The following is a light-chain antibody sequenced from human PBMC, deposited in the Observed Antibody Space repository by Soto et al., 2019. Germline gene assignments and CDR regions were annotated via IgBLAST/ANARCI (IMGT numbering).Light chain of an antibody. CDR2: KAS. CDR3: QQFNGHST. J-gene: IGKJ2*01. CDR1: QSVNRW. Sequence: DIQMTQSPSTLSAAVGDRVTITCRASQSVNRWLAWYQQKPGKAPKLLIYKASSLPSGVPSRFTGSGSGTEFTLTITNVHPDDFATYYCQQFNGHSTFGQGTRLEIK. V-gene: IGKV1-5*03.